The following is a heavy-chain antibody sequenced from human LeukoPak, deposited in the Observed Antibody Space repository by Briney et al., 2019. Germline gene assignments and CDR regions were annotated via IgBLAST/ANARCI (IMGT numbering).Heavy chain of an antibody. J-gene: IGHJ4*02. D-gene: IGHD4-17*01. CDR1: GGSISSYY. V-gene: IGHV3-7*01. Sequence: PSETLSLTCTVSGGSISSYYWSWVRQAPGKGLEWVANIKQDGSEKFYVDSMKGRFTISRDNSKNSLYLQMNSLRAEDTAMYYCAKENWPTVTTAGHTYFDYWGQGTLVTVSS. CDR2: IKQDGSEK. CDR3: AKENWPTVTTAGHTYFDY.